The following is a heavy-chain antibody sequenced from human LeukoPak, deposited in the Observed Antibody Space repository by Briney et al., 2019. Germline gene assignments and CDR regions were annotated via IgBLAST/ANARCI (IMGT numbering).Heavy chain of an antibody. CDR3: ARAKGGVVVPAAV. CDR1: GYTFTSYG. V-gene: IGHV1-18*01. J-gene: IGHJ6*02. CDR2: ISAYNGNT. D-gene: IGHD2-2*01. Sequence: GASVKVSCKASGYTFTSYGISWVRQAPGQGLEWMGWISAYNGNTNYAQKFQGRVTMTRDTSISTAYMELSRLRSDDTAVYYCARAKGGVVVPAAVWGQGTTVTVSS.